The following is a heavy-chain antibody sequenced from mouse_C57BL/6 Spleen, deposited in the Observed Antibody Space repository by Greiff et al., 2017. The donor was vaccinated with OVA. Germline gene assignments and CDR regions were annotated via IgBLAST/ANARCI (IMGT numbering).Heavy chain of an antibody. Sequence: VQLKESGPGLVKPSQSLSLPCSVTGYSITSGYYWNWIRQFPGNKLEWMGYISYDGSNNYNPSLKNRISITRDTSKNQFFLKLNSVTTEDTATYYCARVAYDYDQGYYAMDYWGQGTSVTVSS. J-gene: IGHJ4*01. CDR2: ISYDGSN. CDR1: GYSITSGYY. V-gene: IGHV3-6*01. CDR3: ARVAYDYDQGYYAMDY. D-gene: IGHD2-4*01.